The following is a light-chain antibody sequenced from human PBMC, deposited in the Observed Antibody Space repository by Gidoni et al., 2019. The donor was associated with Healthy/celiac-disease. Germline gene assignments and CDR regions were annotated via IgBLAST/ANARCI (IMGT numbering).Light chain of an antibody. Sequence: EIVLTQSPATLSLSPGARATLSCRASQSVSSYVAWYQQKPGQAPRLLLYYASNRATGIPASFSGSVSGTDFTLSISSLEPEDFAVYYCQQRRAFGQGTKLEIK. CDR1: QSVSSY. V-gene: IGKV3-11*01. J-gene: IGKJ2*01. CDR3: QQRRA. CDR2: YAS.